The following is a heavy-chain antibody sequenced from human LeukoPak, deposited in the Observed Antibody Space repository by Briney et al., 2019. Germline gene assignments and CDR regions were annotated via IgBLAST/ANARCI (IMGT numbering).Heavy chain of an antibody. CDR3: ATVPYGSGIDY. CDR1: GFTFSSYE. D-gene: IGHD3-10*01. V-gene: IGHV3-48*03. Sequence: SGGSLRLSCAASGFTFSSYEMNWVRQAPGKGLEWVSYISSSGNTIYYADSVKGRFTISRDNAKNSLYLQMNSLRAEDTAGYYCATVPYGSGIDYWGQGTLVTVSS. J-gene: IGHJ4*02. CDR2: ISSSGNTI.